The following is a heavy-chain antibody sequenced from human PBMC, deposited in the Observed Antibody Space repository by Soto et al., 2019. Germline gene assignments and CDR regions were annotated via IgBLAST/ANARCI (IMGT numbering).Heavy chain of an antibody. J-gene: IGHJ4*02. CDR3: ARQYTF. D-gene: IGHD5-18*01. CDR2: IDYAGNT. V-gene: IGHV4-39*01. CDR1: GGSISSSGSY. Sequence: QLQLQESGPGLVKPSETLSLTCSVSGGSISSSGSYWGWIRQSPGKGLEWIGSIDYAGNTYYNPXLXSXPTISADTSKNQFSLKLTSVTAADPAVFFCARQYTFWGQGTLVTVSS.